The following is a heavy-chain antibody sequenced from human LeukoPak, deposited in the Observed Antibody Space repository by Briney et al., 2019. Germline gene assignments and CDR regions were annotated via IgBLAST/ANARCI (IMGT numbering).Heavy chain of an antibody. D-gene: IGHD1-26*01. Sequence: ASVKVSCKPSGYTFTAYYLHWVRQAPGQGLEWMGWINPTSGGTHYAQKFQGRVTMTRDTSISTAYMELSSLTSDDTAVYYCACSRVGAPFDYWGQGTLVTVSS. CDR3: ACSRVGAPFDY. V-gene: IGHV1-2*02. CDR1: GYTFTAYY. CDR2: INPTSGGT. J-gene: IGHJ4*02.